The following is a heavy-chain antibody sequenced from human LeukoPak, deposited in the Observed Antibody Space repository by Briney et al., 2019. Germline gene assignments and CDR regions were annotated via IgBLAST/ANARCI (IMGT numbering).Heavy chain of an antibody. D-gene: IGHD1-26*01. CDR3: ARGLDTYKSGLD. J-gene: IGHJ4*02. V-gene: IGHV4-34*01. CDR2: IHPSGST. Sequence: SETLSLTCAVYGGSFSNYYCTWIRQPPGKGLEWIGEIHPSGSTNYNPSLMNRVTMSLDTSKNQFSLKLRSVTAADTAVYFCARGLDTYKSGLDWGQGTLVTVSS. CDR1: GGSFSNYY.